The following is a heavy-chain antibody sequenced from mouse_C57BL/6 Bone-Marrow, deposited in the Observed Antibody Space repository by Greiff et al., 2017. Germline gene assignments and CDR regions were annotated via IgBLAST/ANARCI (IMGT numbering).Heavy chain of an antibody. Sequence: EVQVVESGGDLVKPGGSLKLSCAASGFTFSSYGMSWVRQTPDKRLEWVATISSGGSYTYYPDSVKGRFTISRDNAKNTLYLQMSSLKSEDTAMYYCARQHGYYGSSFSYWGQGTLVTVSA. CDR2: ISSGGSYT. CDR1: GFTFSSYG. V-gene: IGHV5-6*01. CDR3: ARQHGYYGSSFSY. J-gene: IGHJ3*01. D-gene: IGHD1-1*01.